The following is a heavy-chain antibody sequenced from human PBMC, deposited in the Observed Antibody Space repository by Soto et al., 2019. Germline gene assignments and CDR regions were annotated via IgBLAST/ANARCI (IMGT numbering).Heavy chain of an antibody. CDR3: AMVPKAVIRDYDSYSDV. CDR1: GGTISSVGYR. Sequence: SVTQCHTYTVSGGTISSVGYRCSLISQNPGKGLEWIGYIYYSGSTYYNPSLKSRVTISVDTSKNQFSLRLSSVTAADTAVYYCAMVPKAVIRDYDSYSDVLGKGTSVPVS. J-gene: IGHJ6*03. V-gene: IGHV4-31*03. CDR2: IYYSGST. D-gene: IGHD2-21*01.